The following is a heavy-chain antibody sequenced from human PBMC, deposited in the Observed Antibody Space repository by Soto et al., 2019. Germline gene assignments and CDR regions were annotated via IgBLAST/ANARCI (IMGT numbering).Heavy chain of an antibody. CDR1: GYTLTELS. CDR2: FDPEDGET. J-gene: IGHJ4*02. V-gene: IGHV1-24*01. CDR3: ATRGYKRGSGIVGASFDY. D-gene: IGHD1-26*01. Sequence: ASVKVSCKVSGYTLTELSMHWVRQAPGKGLEWMGGFDPEDGETIYAQKFQGRVTMTEDTSTDTAYMELSSVRSEDTAVYYCATRGYKRGSGIVGASFDYWGQGTLVTVSS.